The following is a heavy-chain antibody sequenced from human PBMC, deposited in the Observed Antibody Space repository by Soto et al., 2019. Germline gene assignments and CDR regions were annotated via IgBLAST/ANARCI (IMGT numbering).Heavy chain of an antibody. J-gene: IGHJ4*02. Sequence: PSETLSLTCGVPGGSLSGATYSWNWIRQPPGKGLEWIGYIFPSGTTYYSPSLKSRVTISIDVSKSQFSLSLRSLTAADTAVYYCARSREFDYWSQGTLVTVSS. CDR2: IFPSGTT. CDR3: ARSREFDY. V-gene: IGHV4-30-2*01. CDR1: GGSLSGATYS.